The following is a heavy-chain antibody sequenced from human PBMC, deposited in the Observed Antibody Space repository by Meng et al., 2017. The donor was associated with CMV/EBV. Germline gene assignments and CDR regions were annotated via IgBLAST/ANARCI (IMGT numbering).Heavy chain of an antibody. J-gene: IGHJ4*02. CDR3: ARYRVDIVATTPFDY. D-gene: IGHD5-12*01. CDR2: INPDSGGT. V-gene: IGHV1-2*02. Sequence: ASVKVSCKASGYTFIDHYIHWVRQAPGQGLEWTGWINPDSGGTNYARKFQGRVTMTRDTSISTAYMELSRLTPDDTAVYYCARYRVDIVATTPFDYLGQETLVTVSS. CDR1: GYTFIDHY.